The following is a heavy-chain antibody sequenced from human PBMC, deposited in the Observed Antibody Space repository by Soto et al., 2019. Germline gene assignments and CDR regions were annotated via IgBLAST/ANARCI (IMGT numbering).Heavy chain of an antibody. D-gene: IGHD3-22*01. CDR2: ISGSGGST. CDR3: AKYQDDTMIVVVLDYFDY. V-gene: IGHV3-23*01. J-gene: IGHJ4*02. CDR1: GFTFSSYA. Sequence: GGSLRLSCAASGFTFSSYAMSWVRQAPGKGLEWVSAISGSGGSTYYADSVKGRFTISRDNSKNTLYLQMNSLRAEDTAVYYCAKYQDDTMIVVVLDYFDYWGQGTLVTVSS.